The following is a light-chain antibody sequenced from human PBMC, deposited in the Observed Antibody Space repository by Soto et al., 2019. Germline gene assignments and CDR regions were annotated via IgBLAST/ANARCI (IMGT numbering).Light chain of an antibody. J-gene: IGKJ5*01. Sequence: EIVMTQSPVTLSVSPGERDTLSCRASQSVSNNLAWYQQKSGQAPRLLIYGASTRVTGIPARFSGSGSGTEFTLTISSLQSEDFAIYYCQQYNNWPPVTFGQGTRLEIK. CDR1: QSVSNN. CDR2: GAS. V-gene: IGKV3-15*01. CDR3: QQYNNWPPVT.